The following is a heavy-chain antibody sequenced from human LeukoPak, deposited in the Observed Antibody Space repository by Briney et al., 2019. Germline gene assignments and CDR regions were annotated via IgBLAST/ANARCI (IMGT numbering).Heavy chain of an antibody. V-gene: IGHV3-23*01. D-gene: IGHD3/OR15-3a*01. J-gene: IGHJ6*03. Sequence: GGSLRLSCAASGFTFSNFAMSWVRQAPGKGLEWVSTISGSGGTTYFADSVKGRSTISRDNYSNTLYVQLNSLRPEDTAVYYCAKDGLLLNIYDHYYYYMDVWGKGTTVTVSS. CDR2: ISGSGGTT. CDR3: AKDGLLLNIYDHYYYYMDV. CDR1: GFTFSNFA.